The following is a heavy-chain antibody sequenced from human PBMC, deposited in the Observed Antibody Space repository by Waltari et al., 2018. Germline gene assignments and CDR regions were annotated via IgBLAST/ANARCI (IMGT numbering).Heavy chain of an antibody. D-gene: IGHD3-3*01. CDR1: GGSISSSSYY. Sequence: QLQLQESGPGLVKPSETLSLTCTVSGGSISSSSYYWGCIRQPPGKGLEWIGSIYYSGSTYYNPSLKSRVTISVDTAKNQFSLKRSSVTAADTAVYYCARVFGVDPYYYYGMDVWGQGTTVTVSS. J-gene: IGHJ6*02. CDR2: IYYSGST. CDR3: ARVFGVDPYYYYGMDV. V-gene: IGHV4-39*07.